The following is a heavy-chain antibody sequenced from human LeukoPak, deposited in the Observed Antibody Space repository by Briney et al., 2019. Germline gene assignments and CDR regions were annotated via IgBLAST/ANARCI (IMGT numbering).Heavy chain of an antibody. Sequence: GGSLRLSCAASGFTFSSYWMSWVRQAPGKGLEWVSSISSSSSYIYYADSVKGRFTISRDNAKNSLYLQMNSLRAEDTAVYYCARDRGHPFLEWFNSDWFDPWGQGTLVTVSS. CDR3: ARDRGHPFLEWFNSDWFDP. CDR1: GFTFSSYW. V-gene: IGHV3-21*01. J-gene: IGHJ5*02. CDR2: ISSSSSYI. D-gene: IGHD3-3*01.